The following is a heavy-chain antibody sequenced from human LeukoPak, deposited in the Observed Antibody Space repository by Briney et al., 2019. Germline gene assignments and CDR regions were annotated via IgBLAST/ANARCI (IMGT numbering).Heavy chain of an antibody. CDR3: ARASNIVATIEYYFDY. CDR2: INTNTGNP. Sequence: GASVKVSCKASGYTFTSYAMNWVRQAPGQGLEWMGWINTNTGNPTYAQGFTGRFVFSLDTSVSTAYLQISSLKAEDTAVYYCARASNIVATIEYYFDYWGQGTLVTVSS. V-gene: IGHV7-4-1*02. D-gene: IGHD5-12*01. CDR1: GYTFTSYA. J-gene: IGHJ4*02.